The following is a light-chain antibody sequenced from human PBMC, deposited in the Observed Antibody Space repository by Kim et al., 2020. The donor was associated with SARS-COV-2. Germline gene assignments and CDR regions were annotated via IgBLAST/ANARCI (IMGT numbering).Light chain of an antibody. V-gene: IGLV2-14*03. J-gene: IGLJ3*02. CDR1: SSDVGSFNN. Sequence: GPSVTISCTGTSSDVGSFNNGSWYQQHPDKAPKLMIYDVSNRPSGVSNRFSGSKSGNTASLTISGLQAEDEADYYCSSYTSSSTWVFGGGTQLTVL. CDR2: DVS. CDR3: SSYTSSSTWV.